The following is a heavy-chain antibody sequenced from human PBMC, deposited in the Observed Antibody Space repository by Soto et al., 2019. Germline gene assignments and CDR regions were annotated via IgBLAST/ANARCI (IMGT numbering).Heavy chain of an antibody. CDR3: ATDPNGDYIGAFDN. Sequence: GGSLRLSCAASRFTFSRYAMTWARPAPGKGLEWVSSITGSGGSTKYADSVKGRFTISRDNSKNTLYLQMDSLRADDTAVYYCATDPNGDYIGAFDNWGQGTMVTVSS. CDR2: ITGSGGST. J-gene: IGHJ3*02. V-gene: IGHV3-23*01. CDR1: RFTFSRYA. D-gene: IGHD4-17*01.